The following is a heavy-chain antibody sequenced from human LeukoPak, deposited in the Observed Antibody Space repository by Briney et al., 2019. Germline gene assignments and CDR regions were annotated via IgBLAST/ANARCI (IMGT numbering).Heavy chain of an antibody. Sequence: KSSQTLSLTCTVSGGSISSGSYYWSWIRQPAGKGLEWIGRIYTSGSTNYNPSLKSRVTISVDTSKNQFSLKLSSVTAADTAVYYCARGALAAAGLSFFDYWGQGTLVTVSS. CDR3: ARGALAAAGLSFFDY. CDR2: IYTSGST. V-gene: IGHV4-61*02. CDR1: GGSISSGSYY. J-gene: IGHJ4*02. D-gene: IGHD6-13*01.